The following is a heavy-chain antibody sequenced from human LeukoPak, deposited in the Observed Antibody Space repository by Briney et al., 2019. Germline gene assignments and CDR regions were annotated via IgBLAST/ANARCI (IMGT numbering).Heavy chain of an antibody. CDR3: ARGARVPALFDY. J-gene: IGHJ4*02. V-gene: IGHV3-7*05. D-gene: IGHD4/OR15-4a*01. CDR2: INQDGSEK. Sequence: GGSLRLSCAAPGFTFSTFWMSWVRQAPGKGLEWVANINQDGSEKYYVDSVKGRFTISRDNAKNSLSLQMNSLSAEDTAVYYCARGARVPALFDYWGQGTLVTVSS. CDR1: GFTFSTFW.